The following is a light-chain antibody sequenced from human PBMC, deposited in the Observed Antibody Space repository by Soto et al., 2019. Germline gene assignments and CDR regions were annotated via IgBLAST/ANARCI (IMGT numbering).Light chain of an antibody. V-gene: IGKV1-5*03. J-gene: IGKJ1*01. Sequence: DIQMTQSPSTLSASVGGRVTITCRASQSVDRWVAWYQQKPGKAPHLLIHRASSLESGVPSRFSGSGSGTEFTLTITNLQPDDSATYYCQQYSSSFRTFGLGTKVDIK. CDR3: QQYSSSFRT. CDR2: RAS. CDR1: QSVDRW.